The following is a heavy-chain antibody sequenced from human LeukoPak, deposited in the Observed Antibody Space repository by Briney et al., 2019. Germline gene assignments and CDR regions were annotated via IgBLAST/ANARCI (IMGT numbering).Heavy chain of an antibody. J-gene: IGHJ4*02. D-gene: IGHD1-26*01. V-gene: IGHV3-53*04. Sequence: SGGSLRLSCAASGFTVSSNYMSWVRQAPGKGLEWVSVIYRGGSTYYAVSVKGRFTISRHNSKNTLYLEMKSLRAEDTGVYYCARDASGSYYGYWGQGNLVTVSS. CDR1: GFTVSSNY. CDR3: ARDASGSYYGY. CDR2: IYRGGST.